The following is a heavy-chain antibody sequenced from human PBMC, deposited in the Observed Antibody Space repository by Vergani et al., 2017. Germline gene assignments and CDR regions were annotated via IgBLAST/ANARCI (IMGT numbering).Heavy chain of an antibody. Sequence: QVQLQQWGGGLLKPSETLSLTCVVNGGSFTSYHWTWIRPSPGEELEWVGDIDHTGRPDYNPSLKSRLTMSVDKSRNQFFLTLNSVTATDTAIYFCARVNTETNGHLYYYYYMDVWGKGTAVTVS. CDR2: IDHTGRP. V-gene: IGHV4-34*01. D-gene: IGHD4-11*01. CDR1: GGSFTSYH. CDR3: ARVNTETNGHLYYYYYMDV. J-gene: IGHJ6*03.